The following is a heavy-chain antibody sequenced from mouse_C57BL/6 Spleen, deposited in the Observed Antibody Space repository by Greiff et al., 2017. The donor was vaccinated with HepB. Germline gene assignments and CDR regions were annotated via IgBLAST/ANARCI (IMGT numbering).Heavy chain of an antibody. V-gene: IGHV1-54*01. CDR1: GYAFTNYL. CDR2: INPGSGGT. J-gene: IGHJ3*01. Sequence: VQLQQSGAELVRPGPSVKVSCKASGYAFTNYLIEWVKQRPGQGLEWIGVINPGSGGTNYNEKFKGKATLTADKSSSTAYMQLSSLTSEDSAVYFCARYDYDAYWGQGTLVTVSA. CDR3: ARYDYDAY. D-gene: IGHD2-4*01.